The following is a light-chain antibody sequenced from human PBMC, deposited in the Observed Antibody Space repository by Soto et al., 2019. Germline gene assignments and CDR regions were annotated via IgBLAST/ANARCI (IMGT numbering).Light chain of an antibody. J-gene: IGKJ5*01. V-gene: IGKV3-11*01. Sequence: EIVLTQSPATLSLSPGERATLSCRASQSVSSYLAWYQQKPSQAPRLLIYDASNRATGIPARFCGSGSGTAFTLTISSLEPEDFAVYYYQQRSNWPPITFGQGTRLEIK. CDR1: QSVSSY. CDR2: DAS. CDR3: QQRSNWPPIT.